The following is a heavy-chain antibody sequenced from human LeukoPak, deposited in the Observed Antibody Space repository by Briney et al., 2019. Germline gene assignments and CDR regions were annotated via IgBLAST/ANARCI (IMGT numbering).Heavy chain of an antibody. CDR1: GFTFGSYW. CDR2: INSDGSST. J-gene: IGHJ4*02. CDR3: ARDQEQQQLAPHFDY. V-gene: IGHV3-74*01. Sequence: PGGSLRLSCAASGFTFGSYWMHWVRQAPGKGLVWVSRINSDGSSTSYADSVKGRFTISRDNAKNTLYLQMNSLRAEDTAVYHCARDQEQQQLAPHFDYWGQGTLVTVSS. D-gene: IGHD6-13*01.